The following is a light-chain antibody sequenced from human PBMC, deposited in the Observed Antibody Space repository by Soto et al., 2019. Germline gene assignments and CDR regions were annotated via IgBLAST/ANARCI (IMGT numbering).Light chain of an antibody. J-gene: IGLJ3*02. CDR2: LNSDGSH. Sequence: QLVLTQSPSASASLGASVKLTCTLSSGHSSHAIAWHQQQPEKGPRYLMKLNSDGSHSKGDVIPDRFSGSSSGAERYLIISILQSEDEADYYCQTWGTKVFGGGTKLTVL. V-gene: IGLV4-69*01. CDR3: QTWGTKV. CDR1: SGHSSHA.